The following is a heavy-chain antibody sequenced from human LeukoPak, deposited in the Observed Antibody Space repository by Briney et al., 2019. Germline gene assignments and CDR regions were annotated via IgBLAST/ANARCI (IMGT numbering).Heavy chain of an antibody. D-gene: IGHD3-16*01. V-gene: IGHV4-39*07. CDR3: ARAHGPVHWGVYNWFDP. J-gene: IGHJ5*02. CDR1: GGSISSSSYY. Sequence: PSETLSLTCTVSGGSISSSSYYWGWIRQPPGKGLEWIGSIYYSGSTYYNPSLKSRVTISVDTSKNQFSLKLSSVTAADTAVYYCARAHGPVHWGVYNWFDPWGQGTLVTVSS. CDR2: IYYSGST.